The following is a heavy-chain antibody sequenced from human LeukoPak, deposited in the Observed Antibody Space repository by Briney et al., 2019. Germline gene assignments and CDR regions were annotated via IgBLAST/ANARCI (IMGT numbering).Heavy chain of an antibody. D-gene: IGHD1-1*01. CDR3: ARDYNWNPPDY. CDR2: INSDGSIT. CDR1: GFSFSPYW. Sequence: GGSLRLSCAASGFSFSPYWMHWVRQAPGKGLVWVSRINSDGSITTYADSVKGRFIISRDNAKNTLYLQMNSLRVEDTAVYYCARDYNWNPPDYRGQGTLVTVSS. V-gene: IGHV3-74*03. J-gene: IGHJ4*02.